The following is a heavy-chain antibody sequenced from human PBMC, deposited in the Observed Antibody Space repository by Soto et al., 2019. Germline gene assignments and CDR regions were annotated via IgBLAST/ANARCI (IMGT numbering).Heavy chain of an antibody. Sequence: GESLKISCKGSGYSFTSYWISWVRQMPGKGLEWMGRIDPSDSYTNYSPSFQGHVTISADKSISTAYLQWSSLKASDTAMYYCARRGWLLYDYYYGMDVWGQGTTVTVS. CDR2: IDPSDSYT. J-gene: IGHJ6*02. CDR3: ARRGWLLYDYYYGMDV. V-gene: IGHV5-10-1*01. CDR1: GYSFTSYW. D-gene: IGHD3-22*01.